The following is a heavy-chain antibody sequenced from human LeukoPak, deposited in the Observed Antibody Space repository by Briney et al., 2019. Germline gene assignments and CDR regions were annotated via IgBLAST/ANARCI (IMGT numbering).Heavy chain of an antibody. CDR3: AIYDILTGYYGY. J-gene: IGHJ4*02. CDR2: IIPIFGTA. CDR1: GYTFTGYY. V-gene: IGHV1-69*13. D-gene: IGHD3-9*01. Sequence: ASVKVSCKASGYTFTGYYMHWVRQAPGQGLEWMGGIIPIFGTANYAQKFQGRVTITADESTSTAYMELSSLRSEDTAVYYCAIYDILTGYYGYWGQGTLVTVSS.